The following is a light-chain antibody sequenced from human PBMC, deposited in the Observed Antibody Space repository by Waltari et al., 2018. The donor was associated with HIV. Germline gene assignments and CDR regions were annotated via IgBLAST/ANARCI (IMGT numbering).Light chain of an antibody. CDR3: HQYGGSPPT. CDR1: QSVSRSF. CDR2: GAS. J-gene: IGKJ1*01. Sequence: EIVLTQSPGSLSLSPGERATLSCRASQSVSRSFLAWLQQKPGQAPRLLVYGASSRATDIPDRFSGSGSGTDFTLTINRLEPEDFAVYYCHQYGGSPPTFGQGTKVEIK. V-gene: IGKV3-20*01.